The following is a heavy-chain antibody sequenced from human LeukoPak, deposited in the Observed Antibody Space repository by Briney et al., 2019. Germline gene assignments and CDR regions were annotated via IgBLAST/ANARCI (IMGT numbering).Heavy chain of an antibody. D-gene: IGHD2-15*01. CDR3: ARGINSAFDI. V-gene: IGHV6-1*01. CDR1: GDSFSSNGVA. CDR2: TFYTSKLYI. J-gene: IGHJ3*02. Sequence: SQTLSLTCVISGDSFSSNGVAWNWIRQSPSRGLEWLGRTFYTSKLYIDYAVSVKSRITINPDTSKNQFSLHLNSVTPDDAAVYYCARGINSAFDIWDQGTLVTVSS.